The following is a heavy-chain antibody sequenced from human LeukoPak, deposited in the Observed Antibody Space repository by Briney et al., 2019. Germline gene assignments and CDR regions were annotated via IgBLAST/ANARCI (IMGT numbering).Heavy chain of an antibody. Sequence: PSETPSLTCIVSGGSINSYYWSWIRQPAGKGLQWIGRMYASGSTSYNPSLKSRVTISVDKSKNQVSLKLSSVTAADTAVYYCARDGPVGASDYFYYYMDVWGKGTTVTVSS. D-gene: IGHD1-26*01. J-gene: IGHJ6*03. V-gene: IGHV4-4*07. CDR2: MYASGST. CDR1: GGSINSYY. CDR3: ARDGPVGASDYFYYYMDV.